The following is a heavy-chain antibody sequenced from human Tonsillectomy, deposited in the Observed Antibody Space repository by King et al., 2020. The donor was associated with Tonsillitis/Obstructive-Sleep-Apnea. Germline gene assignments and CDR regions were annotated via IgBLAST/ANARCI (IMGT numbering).Heavy chain of an antibody. V-gene: IGHV4-31*03. D-gene: IGHD2-2*01. CDR1: GGSISSGGYY. CDR2: IYYSGST. Sequence: VQLQESGPGLVKPSQTLSLTCTVSGGSISSGGYYWTWIRQHPGKGLQWIGYIYYSGSTYYNPSLKSRVTISVDTSKNQFSLKLSSVTAADTAVFYCAGGRPLYCSSSSCYPGGSFDYWGQGTLDTVSS. CDR3: AGGRPLYCSSSSCYPGGSFDY. J-gene: IGHJ4*02.